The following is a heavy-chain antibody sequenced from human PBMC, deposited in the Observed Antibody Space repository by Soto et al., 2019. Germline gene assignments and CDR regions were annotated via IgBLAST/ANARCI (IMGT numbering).Heavy chain of an antibody. CDR2: IYHGGSS. D-gene: IGHD3-22*01. Sequence: QVQLQESGPGLVKPSWTLSLTCAVSGGSISSSKWWSWVRQPPGKGLEWIGQIYHGGSSDYNPSLKSRVTISIDKSKNQFSLKLSSVTAADTAVYYCARDRDRSDTGGMDVWGQGNTVTVSS. CDR3: ARDRDRSDTGGMDV. J-gene: IGHJ6*02. CDR1: GGSISSSKW. V-gene: IGHV4-4*02.